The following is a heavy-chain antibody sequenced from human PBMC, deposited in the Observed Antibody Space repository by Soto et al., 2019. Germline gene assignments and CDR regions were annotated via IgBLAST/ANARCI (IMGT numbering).Heavy chain of an antibody. D-gene: IGHD6-13*01. CDR1: GYTFTSYG. CDR3: ARIIAAAGIPRRADAFDI. J-gene: IGHJ3*02. V-gene: IGHV1-18*01. Sequence: QVQLVQSGAEVKKPGASVKVSCKASGYTFTSYGISWVRQAPGQGLEWMGWISAYNGNTNYAQKLQGRVTMTTDTSTSTAYMELRSLRSDDTAVYYCARIIAAAGIPRRADAFDIWGQGTMVTVSS. CDR2: ISAYNGNT.